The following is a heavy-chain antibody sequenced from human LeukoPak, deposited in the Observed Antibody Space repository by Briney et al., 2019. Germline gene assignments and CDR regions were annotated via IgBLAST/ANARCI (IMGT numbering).Heavy chain of an antibody. D-gene: IGHD3-22*01. CDR2: ISGSGGST. Sequence: GGSLRLSCAASRFTFSSYGMHWVRQASGKGLEWVSAISGSGGSTYYADSVKGRFTISRDNSKNTLYLQMNSLRAEDTAVYYCAKESVYYYDSSGYYWGQGTLVTVSS. J-gene: IGHJ4*02. CDR1: RFTFSSYG. CDR3: AKESVYYYDSSGYY. V-gene: IGHV3-23*01.